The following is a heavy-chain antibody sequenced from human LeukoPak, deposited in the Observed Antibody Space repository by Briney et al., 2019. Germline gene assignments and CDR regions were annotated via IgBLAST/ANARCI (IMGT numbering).Heavy chain of an antibody. V-gene: IGHV4-4*02. D-gene: IGHD6-19*01. Sequence: GSLRLSCAASGGSISSTNWWSWVRQSPGKGLEWIGEIYHSGSTNYKPSLRSRVTISVDKSENQFSLNLSSVTAADTAVYYCVANGWYALDIWGQGTMVTVSS. CDR2: IYHSGST. CDR3: VANGWYALDI. J-gene: IGHJ3*02. CDR1: GGSISSTNW.